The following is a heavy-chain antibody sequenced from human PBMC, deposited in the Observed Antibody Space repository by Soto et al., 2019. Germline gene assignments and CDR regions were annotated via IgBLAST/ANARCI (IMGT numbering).Heavy chain of an antibody. CDR3: ARCKYISSLRDY. D-gene: IGHD6-13*01. CDR2: IYPGDSDT. V-gene: IGHV5-51*01. CDR1: GYSFTSYW. J-gene: IGHJ4*02. Sequence: GESLKISCTGSGYSFTSYWIGWVRQMPGKGLEWMGIIYPGDSDTRYRPSFQGQVAISADKSISTAYLQWSSLKASDTAMHYCARCKYISSLRDYWGQGTLDPVSS.